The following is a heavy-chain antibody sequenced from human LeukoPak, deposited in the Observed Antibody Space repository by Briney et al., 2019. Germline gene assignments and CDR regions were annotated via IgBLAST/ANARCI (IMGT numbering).Heavy chain of an antibody. J-gene: IGHJ4*02. D-gene: IGHD4-17*01. Sequence: GGSLRLSCAASGFTFSDYYMSWIRQAPGKGLEWVSHISSSGSTIYYADSVKGRFTISRDNAKNSLYLQMNSLRAEDTAVYYCARDVDYGDYVHRFDYWGQGTLVTVSS. CDR3: ARDVDYGDYVHRFDY. CDR2: ISSSGSTI. CDR1: GFTFSDYY. V-gene: IGHV3-11*01.